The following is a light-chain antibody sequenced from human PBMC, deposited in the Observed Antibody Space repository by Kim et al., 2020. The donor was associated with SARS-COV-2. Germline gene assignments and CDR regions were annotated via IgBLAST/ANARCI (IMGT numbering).Light chain of an antibody. CDR1: SSDVGGYNY. CDR3: CSYAGNYTYV. CDR2: DVS. Sequence: QSALTQPRSVSGSPGQSVTISCTGTSSDVGGYNYVSWYQQHPGKAPKLMIYDVSKRPSGVPDRFSGSKSGNTASLTVSGLQAEDEADYYCCSYAGNYTYVCGTGTKVTVL. V-gene: IGLV2-11*01. J-gene: IGLJ1*01.